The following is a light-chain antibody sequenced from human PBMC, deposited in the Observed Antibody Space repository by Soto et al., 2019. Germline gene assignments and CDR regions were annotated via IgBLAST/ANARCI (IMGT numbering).Light chain of an antibody. Sequence: QSALTQPASVSGSPGQSITISCTGTSSDVGGYNYVSWYQQHPGKAPKLMIYDVSNRPSGVSNRFSGSKSGNTASLTISGLQAEDEDDYYCSSYTSSSTLGVFGGGTNVTVL. V-gene: IGLV2-14*01. J-gene: IGLJ2*01. CDR1: SSDVGGYNY. CDR2: DVS. CDR3: SSYTSSSTLGV.